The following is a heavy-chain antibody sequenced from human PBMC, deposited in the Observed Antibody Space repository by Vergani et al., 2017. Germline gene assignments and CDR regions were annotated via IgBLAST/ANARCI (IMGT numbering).Heavy chain of an antibody. V-gene: IGHV4-39*01. J-gene: IGHJ4*02. D-gene: IGHD3-9*01. CDR2: IYHSGGA. CDR1: GGSITRSSYY. CDR3: ARTESFILRYFHWAL. Sequence: QLHLQESGPGLVKPSETLSLTCTVSGGSITRSSYYWGWIRQPPGKGLEWIGNIYHSGGAYYNPSLKGRVTISVDTSKNQFSLEVTSVPAADTAIYFCARTESFILRYFHWALWGQGTLVTVSS.